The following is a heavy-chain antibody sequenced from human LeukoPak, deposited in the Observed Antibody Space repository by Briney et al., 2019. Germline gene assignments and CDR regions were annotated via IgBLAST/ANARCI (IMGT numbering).Heavy chain of an antibody. CDR1: GGSFSGYY. V-gene: IGHV4-34*09. J-gene: IGHJ4*02. CDR3: AREPEYYYDSSGYKTENFDY. CDR2: INHRGDT. D-gene: IGHD3-22*01. Sequence: SESLSLTCAVYGGSFSGYYWNWIRQPPGKGLEWIGQINHRGDTDYNPSLKSRVTISVDTSKNQFSLKLSSVTAADTAVYYCAREPEYYYDSSGYKTENFDYWGQGTLVTVSS.